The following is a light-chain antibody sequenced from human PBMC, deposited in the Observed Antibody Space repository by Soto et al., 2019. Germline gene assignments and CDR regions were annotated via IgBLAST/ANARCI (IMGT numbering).Light chain of an antibody. CDR2: GAS. V-gene: IGKV3-20*01. CDR3: QQYGSSPLT. CDR1: QSVSSSY. Sequence: EIVLTQSPGTLSWSPGEMSTPSCRASQSVSSSYLAWYQQKRGQAPRLLISGASSRATGIPDRVSGSGAGTDFTLTISRLEPEDFAVYYCQQYGSSPLTFGGGTKVDIK. J-gene: IGKJ4*01.